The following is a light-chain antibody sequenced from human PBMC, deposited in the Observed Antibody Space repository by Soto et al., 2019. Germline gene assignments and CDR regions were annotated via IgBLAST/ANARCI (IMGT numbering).Light chain of an antibody. J-gene: IGLJ3*02. CDR3: SSYTSRSTPWV. V-gene: IGLV2-14*01. CDR1: SSDVGGYNY. Sequence: QSVLTQPASVSGSPGQSITISCTGTSSDVGGYNYVSWYQQHPGKAPKLMIYDVSNRPSGVSNRFSGSKSGNTASLTISGLQAEDGADYYCSSYTSRSTPWVFGGGTKVTVL. CDR2: DVS.